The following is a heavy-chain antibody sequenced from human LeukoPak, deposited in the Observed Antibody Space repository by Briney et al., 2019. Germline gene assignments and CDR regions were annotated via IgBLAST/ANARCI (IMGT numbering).Heavy chain of an antibody. J-gene: IGHJ4*02. D-gene: IGHD5-18*01. V-gene: IGHV1-46*01. CDR1: GYTFTGYC. Sequence: ASVKVSCKASGYTFTGYCMHWVRQAPGQGLEWMGIINPSGGSTSYAQKFQGRVTMTRDTSTSTVYMELSSLRSEDTAVYYCARVGERYSYGWEYYFDYWGQGTLVTVSS. CDR3: ARVGERYSYGWEYYFDY. CDR2: INPSGGST.